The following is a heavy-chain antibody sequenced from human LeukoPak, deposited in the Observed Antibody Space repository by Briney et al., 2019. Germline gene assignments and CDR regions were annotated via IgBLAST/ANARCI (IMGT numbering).Heavy chain of an antibody. CDR2: INPNSGGT. CDR1: GYTFTGYY. CDR3: ARVPVYDFWSGYLGEDFDY. D-gene: IGHD3-3*01. Sequence: ASVKVSCKASGYTFTGYYMHWVRQAPGQGLEWMGWINPNSGGTNYAQKFQGRVTMTRDTFISTAYMELSRLRSDDTAVYYCARVPVYDFWSGYLGEDFDYWGQGTLVTVSS. V-gene: IGHV1-2*02. J-gene: IGHJ4*02.